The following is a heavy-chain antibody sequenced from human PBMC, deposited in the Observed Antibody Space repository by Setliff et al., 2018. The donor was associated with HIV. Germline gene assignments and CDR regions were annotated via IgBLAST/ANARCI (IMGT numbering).Heavy chain of an antibody. CDR2: IFYSGTT. J-gene: IGHJ3*02. V-gene: IGHV4-59*01. CDR3: ARESLNLGELSSNPDASDI. D-gene: IGHD3-16*02. Sequence: KASETLSLTCTVSGAPLSSYYLNWIRQPPGKGLEWIGYIFYSGTTNYNPSLKSRVTMSVDASKNQFSLILSSVTAADTAVYYCARESLNLGELSSNPDASDIWGQGTMVTVSS. CDR1: GAPLSSYY.